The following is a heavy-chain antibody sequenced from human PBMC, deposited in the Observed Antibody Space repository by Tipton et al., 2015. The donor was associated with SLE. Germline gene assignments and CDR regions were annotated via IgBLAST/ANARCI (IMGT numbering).Heavy chain of an antibody. D-gene: IGHD4-17*01. CDR3: ARHEAPYGDLHS. J-gene: IGHJ4*02. Sequence: TLSLTCTVSGDSISTATYYWGWIRQPPGKGPEWIGSIYYSGSTYYNPSLKSRVTISVDTSKNRFSLKLSSVTAADTAVYYCARHEAPYGDLHSWGQGTLVTVSS. CDR1: GDSISTATYY. V-gene: IGHV4-39*01. CDR2: IYYSGST.